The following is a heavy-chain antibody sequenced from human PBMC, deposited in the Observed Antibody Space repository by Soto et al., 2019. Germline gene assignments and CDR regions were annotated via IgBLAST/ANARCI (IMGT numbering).Heavy chain of an antibody. V-gene: IGHV3-23*01. Sequence: EEPLLESGGDLVQPGGSLRLSCAVSGFTFRSFSMTWVRQPPGKGLEWVSTISARGDTTDYAASVNGRFTISRDNSENTLYLQMNSLRVEDTATYFCAKDRSLYSTGWYADLWGQGTLVIVSS. D-gene: IGHD6-19*01. J-gene: IGHJ5*02. CDR1: GFTFRSFS. CDR2: ISARGDTT. CDR3: AKDRSLYSTGWYADL.